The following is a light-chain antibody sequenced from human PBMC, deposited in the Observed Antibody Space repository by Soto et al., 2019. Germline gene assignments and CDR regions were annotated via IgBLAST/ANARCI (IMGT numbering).Light chain of an antibody. CDR2: KVS. CDR1: SSDVGGYNY. CDR3: TSPTPGSLFV. J-gene: IGLJ1*01. V-gene: IGLV2-14*01. Sequence: QSALTQPASVSGSPGQSITISSTGTSSDVGGYNYVSWYQQYPGRVPKLLIYKVSNRPSGISNRFSGSKSGNTASLTISGLQAEDEADYFCTSPTPGSLFVFGSGTKLTVL.